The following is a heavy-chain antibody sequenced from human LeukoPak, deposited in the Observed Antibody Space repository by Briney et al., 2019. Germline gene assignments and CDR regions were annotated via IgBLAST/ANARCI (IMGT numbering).Heavy chain of an antibody. J-gene: IGHJ4*02. CDR1: GFTFSSYG. V-gene: IGHV3-30*18. D-gene: IGHD5-12*01. CDR3: AKAPKYYSGYDSVDY. Sequence: GGSLRLSCAASGFTFSSYGMHWVRQAPGKGLEWVAVISYDGSNKYYADSVKGQFTISRDNSKNTLYLQMNSLRAEDTAVYYCAKAPKYYSGYDSVDYWGQGTLVTVSS. CDR2: ISYDGSNK.